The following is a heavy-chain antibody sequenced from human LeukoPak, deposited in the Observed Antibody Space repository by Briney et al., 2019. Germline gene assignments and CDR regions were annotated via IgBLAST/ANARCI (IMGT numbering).Heavy chain of an antibody. J-gene: IGHJ4*02. D-gene: IGHD5-18*01. CDR2: ISGSGGST. CDR1: GFTFRNHG. CDR3: SKLNSYGDY. Sequence: GGSLRLSCAVAGFTFRNHGMSWVRQAPGKGLQWVSTISGSGGSTYYADSVKGRFTISRDNSKNMVCLQMDSLRAEDTATYYCSKLNSYGDYWGQGTLVTISS. V-gene: IGHV3-23*01.